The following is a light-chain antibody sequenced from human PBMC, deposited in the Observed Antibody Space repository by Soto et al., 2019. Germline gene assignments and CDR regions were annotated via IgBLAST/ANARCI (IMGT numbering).Light chain of an antibody. CDR2: AAS. CDR3: QQYRDSLGT. Sequence: DIQMTQSPSSVSASVGDRVTITCRASQGISSWLAWYQQKPGKAPKLLIYAASSLQSGVPSRFSGSGSGTDFTLTISRLEPEDFAVYYCQQYRDSLGTFGQGTKVEIK. CDR1: QGISSW. V-gene: IGKV1-12*01. J-gene: IGKJ1*01.